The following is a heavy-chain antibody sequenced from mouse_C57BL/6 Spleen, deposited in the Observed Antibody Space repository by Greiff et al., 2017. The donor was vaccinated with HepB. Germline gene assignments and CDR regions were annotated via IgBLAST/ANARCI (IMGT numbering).Heavy chain of an antibody. Sequence: EVQLVESGGGLVKPGGSLKLSCAASGFTFSDYGMHWVRQAPEKGLEWVAYISSGSSTIYYADTVKGRFTISRDNAKNTLFLQMTSLRSEDTAMYYCAREIYYYGSSDFDYWGQGTTLTVSS. CDR1: GFTFSDYG. V-gene: IGHV5-17*01. J-gene: IGHJ2*01. CDR3: AREIYYYGSSDFDY. D-gene: IGHD1-1*01. CDR2: ISSGSSTI.